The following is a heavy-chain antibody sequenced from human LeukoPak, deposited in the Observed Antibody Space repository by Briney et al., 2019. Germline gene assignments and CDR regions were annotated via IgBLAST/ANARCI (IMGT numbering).Heavy chain of an antibody. V-gene: IGHV1-2*02. CDR1: GYTFTGYY. CDR3: ARAIQPYYYYYMDV. D-gene: IGHD5-18*01. CDR2: INPNSGGT. Sequence: ASVKVSCKASGYTFTGYYMHWVRQAPGQGLEWMGWINPNSGGTNYAQKFQSRVTMTRDTSISTAYMELSRLRSDDTAVYYCARAIQPYYYYYMDVWGKGTTVTVSS. J-gene: IGHJ6*03.